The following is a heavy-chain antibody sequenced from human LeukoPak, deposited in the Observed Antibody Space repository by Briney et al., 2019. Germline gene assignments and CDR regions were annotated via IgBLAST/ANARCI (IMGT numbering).Heavy chain of an antibody. CDR1: GFTFSNYA. J-gene: IGHJ4*02. CDR2: ISDNGGST. D-gene: IGHD2-2*01. Sequence: PGGSLRLSCAASGFTFSNYAMSWVRQAPGKGLEWVTAISDNGGSTYYADSVKGRFTISRDNSKNTLYLQMNSLRGDDTAVYHCAKAPSPGYCSSTSCYYDCWGQGTLVTVSS. V-gene: IGHV3-23*01. CDR3: AKAPSPGYCSSTSCYYDC.